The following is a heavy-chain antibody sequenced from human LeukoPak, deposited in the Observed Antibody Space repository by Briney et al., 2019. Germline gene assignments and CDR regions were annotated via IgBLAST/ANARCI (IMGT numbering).Heavy chain of an antibody. CDR3: AKDSDGDSGHFDY. J-gene: IGHJ4*02. V-gene: IGHV3-11*01. CDR1: GFSLSDYY. D-gene: IGHD4-17*01. CDR2: ISSSGSIM. Sequence: GGSLRLSCAASGFSLSDYYMSWLRQAPGKGLEWVSYISSSGSIMKYGDSVKGRLTISRDNAKNSLYLQMTSLRAEDTAVYYCAKDSDGDSGHFDYWGQGTLVTVSS.